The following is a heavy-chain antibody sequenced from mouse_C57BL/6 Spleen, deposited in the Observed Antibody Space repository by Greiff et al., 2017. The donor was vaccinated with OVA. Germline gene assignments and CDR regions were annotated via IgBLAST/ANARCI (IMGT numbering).Heavy chain of an antibody. Sequence: QVQLQQSGAELAKPGASVKLSCKASGYTFTSYWMHWVKQRPGQGLEWIGYINPSSGYTKYNQKFKDKATLTADKSSSTAYMQLSSLTYEDSAVYYCARSDYGSPHAMDYWGQGTSVTVSS. D-gene: IGHD1-1*01. J-gene: IGHJ4*01. V-gene: IGHV1-7*01. CDR2: INPSSGYT. CDR1: GYTFTSYW. CDR3: ARSDYGSPHAMDY.